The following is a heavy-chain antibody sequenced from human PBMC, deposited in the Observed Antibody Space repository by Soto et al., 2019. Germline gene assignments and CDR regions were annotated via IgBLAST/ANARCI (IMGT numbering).Heavy chain of an antibody. Sequence: PSETLSLTCTVSGGSISGSSYYWGWIRQPPGKGLEWIGNIYYSGSTYYNPSLKSRVTISVDTSKNQFSLKLSSVTAADTAVYYCASYSSGWYDVSYWGQGTLVTVSS. D-gene: IGHD6-19*01. CDR3: ASYSSGWYDVSY. J-gene: IGHJ4*02. V-gene: IGHV4-39*01. CDR2: IYYSGST. CDR1: GGSISGSSYY.